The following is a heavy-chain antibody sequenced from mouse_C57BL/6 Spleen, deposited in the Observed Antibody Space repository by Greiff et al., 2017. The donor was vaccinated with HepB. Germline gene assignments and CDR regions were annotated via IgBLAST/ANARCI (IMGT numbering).Heavy chain of an antibody. CDR2: IYPGSGNT. CDR1: GYSFTSYY. CDR3: ARWDYPLDY. J-gene: IGHJ2*01. V-gene: IGHV1-66*01. Sequence: QVQLKQSGPELVKPGASVKISCKASGYSFTSYYIHWVKQRPGQGLEWIGWIYPGSGNTKYNEKFKGKATLTADTSSSTAYMQLSSLTSEDSAVYYCARWDYPLDYWGQGTTLTVSS. D-gene: IGHD2-4*01.